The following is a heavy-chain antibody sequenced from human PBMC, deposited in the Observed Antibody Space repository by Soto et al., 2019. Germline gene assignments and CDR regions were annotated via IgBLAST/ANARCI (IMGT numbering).Heavy chain of an antibody. Sequence: SETLSLTCTVSGGSISSSSYYWGWIRQPPGKGLEWIGSIYYSGSTYYNPSLKSRVTISVDTSKNQFSLKLSSVTAADTAVYYCARRRVSGEWQHYYYYYGMDVWGQGTTVTVSS. CDR3: ARRRVSGEWQHYYYYYGMDV. CDR1: GGSISSSSYY. D-gene: IGHD3-3*01. CDR2: IYYSGST. V-gene: IGHV4-39*01. J-gene: IGHJ6*02.